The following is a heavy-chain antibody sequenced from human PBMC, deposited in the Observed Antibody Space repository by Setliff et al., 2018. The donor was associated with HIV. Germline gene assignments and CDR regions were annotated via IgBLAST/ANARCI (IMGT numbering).Heavy chain of an antibody. CDR1: GGSISSGNYY. J-gene: IGHJ3*01. CDR2: INHSGST. Sequence: PSETLSLTCTVSGGSISSGNYYWTWIRQPPGKGLEWLGEINHSGSTNYNPSLKSRVTISVDTSKNHFSLKLSSVTAADTAVYYCARGIPQREYSTSSRLVDYYFYIFDLWGQGTMVTV. V-gene: IGHV4-39*07. D-gene: IGHD6-6*01. CDR3: ARGIPQREYSTSSRLVDYYFYIFDL.